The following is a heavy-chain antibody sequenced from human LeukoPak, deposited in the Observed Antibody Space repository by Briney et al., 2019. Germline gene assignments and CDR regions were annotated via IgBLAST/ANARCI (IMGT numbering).Heavy chain of an antibody. J-gene: IGHJ4*02. V-gene: IGHV4-59*01. CDR1: GGSISSYY. D-gene: IGHD3-10*01. CDR2: IYYSGST. Sequence: PSETLSLTCTVSGGSISSYYWSWIRQPPGKGLEWIGYIYYSGSTNYNPSLKSRVTISVDTSKNQFSLKLSSVTAADTAVYYCARGPMVRGKAFDYWGQGTLVTVSS. CDR3: ARGPMVRGKAFDY.